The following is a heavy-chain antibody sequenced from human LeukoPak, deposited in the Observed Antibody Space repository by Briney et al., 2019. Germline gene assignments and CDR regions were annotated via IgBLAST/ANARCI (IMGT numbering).Heavy chain of an antibody. D-gene: IGHD6-19*01. CDR1: GGSLSSYY. CDR2: IYYTGNT. CDR3: AREGIAVADTYYYYYMDV. J-gene: IGHJ6*03. Sequence: SETLSLTCTVSGGSLSSYYRSWIRQPPGKGLEWIGYIYYTGNTNYNPSLKSRVTISIDSSKNQFSLRLTSMTAADTAVYYCAREGIAVADTYYYYYMDVWGKGTWVTVSS. V-gene: IGHV4-59*01.